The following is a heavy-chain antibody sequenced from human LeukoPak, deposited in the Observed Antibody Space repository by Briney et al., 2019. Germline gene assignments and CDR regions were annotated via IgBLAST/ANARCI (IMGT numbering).Heavy chain of an antibody. V-gene: IGHV4-31*03. CDR3: ARQGRDGYNLPDY. Sequence: PSQTLSLTCTVSGGSISSGGYYWSWIRQHPGKGLEWIGYIYYSGSTYYNPTLKSRVTISVDTSKNQFSLKLSSVTAADTAVYYCARQGRDGYNLPDYWGQGTLVTVSS. CDR2: IYYSGST. J-gene: IGHJ4*02. D-gene: IGHD5-24*01. CDR1: GGSISSGGYY.